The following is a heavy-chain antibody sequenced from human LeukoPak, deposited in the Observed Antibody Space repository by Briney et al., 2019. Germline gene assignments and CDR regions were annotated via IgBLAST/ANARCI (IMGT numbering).Heavy chain of an antibody. Sequence: GESLKISCKGSGYSFTSYWIGWVRQMPGKGLEWMGIIYPGDSDTRYSPSFQGQVTISADKSISTAYLRWSSLKASDTAMYYCARPTGIVVVPAAMLREYAFDIWGQGTMVTVSS. J-gene: IGHJ3*02. CDR2: IYPGDSDT. CDR3: ARPTGIVVVPAAMLREYAFDI. CDR1: GYSFTSYW. D-gene: IGHD2-2*01. V-gene: IGHV5-51*01.